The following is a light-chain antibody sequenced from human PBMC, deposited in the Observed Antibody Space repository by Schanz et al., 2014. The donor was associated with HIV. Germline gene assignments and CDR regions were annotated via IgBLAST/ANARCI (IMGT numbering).Light chain of an antibody. CDR3: SSFTRGTTPVI. J-gene: IGLJ2*01. Sequence: QSALTQPASASGSPGRSVTFSCTGTSADIGSYNYVSWYQHHPGKAPKLLIYGVTDRPSGVSNRFSGSKSGNTASLTISGLQAEDEAVYYCSSFTRGTTPVIFGGGTNVTVL. CDR2: GVT. V-gene: IGLV2-14*03. CDR1: SADIGSYNY.